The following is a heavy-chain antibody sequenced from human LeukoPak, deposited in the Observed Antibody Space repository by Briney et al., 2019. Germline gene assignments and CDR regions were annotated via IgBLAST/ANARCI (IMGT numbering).Heavy chain of an antibody. CDR1: GFTVSSNY. J-gene: IGHJ4*02. Sequence: GSLRLSCAASGFTVSSNYMSWVRQAPRKGLEWVSDIYSGGSTYYADSVKGRFTISRDNSKNTLYLQMNSLRAADTAVYYCARVQFDQWLVLIASYDFDYRGQGILVTVSS. D-gene: IGHD6-19*01. CDR3: ARVQFDQWLVLIASYDFDY. CDR2: IYSGGST. V-gene: IGHV3-53*01.